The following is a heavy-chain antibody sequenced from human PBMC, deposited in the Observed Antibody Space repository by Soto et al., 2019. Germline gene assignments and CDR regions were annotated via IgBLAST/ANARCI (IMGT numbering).Heavy chain of an antibody. J-gene: IGHJ5*02. CDR2: IYPGDSDT. CDR1: GYSFSSYW. V-gene: IGHV5-51*01. D-gene: IGHD3-22*01. CDR3: ARSSYYDSSGYYLNGWFDP. Sequence: GESLKISCKGSGYSFSSYWISWVRQMPGKGLVWMGIIYPGDSDTRYSPSFQGQVTISADKSISTAYLQWSSLKASDTAMYYCARSSYYDSSGYYLNGWFDPWGQGTLVTVSS.